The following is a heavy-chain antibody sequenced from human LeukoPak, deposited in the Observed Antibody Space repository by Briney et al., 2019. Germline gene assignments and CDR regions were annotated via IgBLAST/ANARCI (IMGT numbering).Heavy chain of an antibody. CDR3: ARGSGETGGYYYVY. J-gene: IGHJ4*02. CDR2: IIPMFGTA. Sequence: SVKVSCKASGGGFSRYAISWVRQAPGQGLEWMGGIIPMFGTANYAQKFQGRVTITADESTRTAYMELRTLRSEDTAIYYCARGSGETGGYYYVYWGRGTPVTVSS. D-gene: IGHD3-22*01. CDR1: GGGFSRYA. V-gene: IGHV1-69*13.